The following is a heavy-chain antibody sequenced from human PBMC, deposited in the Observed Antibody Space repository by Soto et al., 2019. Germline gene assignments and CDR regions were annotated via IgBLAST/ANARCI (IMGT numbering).Heavy chain of an antibody. J-gene: IGHJ4*02. D-gene: IGHD2-21*01. CDR2: NSFEGRNQ. Sequence: PGGSLRPASPASGSTFSTSTMHWFRQAKGMGWKWLALNSFEGRNQNHADSALGGFTVSRDNSKYSVFLQMNSVRAEDMDLYFCADHAYTVSAICGDLDYWGQGA. V-gene: IGHV3-30*03. CDR1: GSTFSTST. CDR3: ADHAYTVSAICGDLDY.